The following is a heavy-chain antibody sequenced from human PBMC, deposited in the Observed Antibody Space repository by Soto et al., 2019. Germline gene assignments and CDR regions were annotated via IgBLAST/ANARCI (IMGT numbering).Heavy chain of an antibody. CDR1: GFTFSNAW. CDR2: IKSKTDGGTT. Sequence: EVQLVESGGGLVKPGGSLRLSCAASGFTFSNAWMSWVRQAPGKGLEWVGRIKSKTDGGTTDYAAPVKGRFTISRDDSTNTLYLQMNSLKTEDTAVYYCTTVTYYYGSGSYSTNYYYYYMDVWGKGTTVTVSS. CDR3: TTVTYYYGSGSYSTNYYYYYMDV. J-gene: IGHJ6*03. D-gene: IGHD3-10*01. V-gene: IGHV3-15*01.